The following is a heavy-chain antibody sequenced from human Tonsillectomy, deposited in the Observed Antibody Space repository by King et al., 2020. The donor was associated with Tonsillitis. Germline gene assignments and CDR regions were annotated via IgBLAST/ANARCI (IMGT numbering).Heavy chain of an antibody. CDR3: ARLPARSYSYYYMDV. V-gene: IGHV5-51*03. CDR1: GYSFTSYW. J-gene: IGHJ6*03. Sequence: QLVQSGAEVKKPGESLKISCKGSGYSFTSYWIGWVRQMPGKGLEWMGIIYPGDSDTRYSPSFQGQVTITADKSISTAYLQWSSLKASDTAMYYCARLPARSYSYYYMDVWGKGTTVTVSS. CDR2: IYPGDSDT.